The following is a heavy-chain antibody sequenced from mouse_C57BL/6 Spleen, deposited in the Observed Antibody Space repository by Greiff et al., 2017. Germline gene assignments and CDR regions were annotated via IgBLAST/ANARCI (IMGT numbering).Heavy chain of an antibody. D-gene: IGHD2-5*01. Sequence: EVQVVESGGGLVKPGGSLKLSCAASGFTFSDYGMHWVRQAPEKGLEWVAYISSGSSTIYYADTVKGRFTISRDNAKNTLFLQMTSLRSEDTAMYYCAKDYSNYAMDYWGQGTSVTVSS. CDR3: AKDYSNYAMDY. CDR2: ISSGSSTI. V-gene: IGHV5-17*01. J-gene: IGHJ4*01. CDR1: GFTFSDYG.